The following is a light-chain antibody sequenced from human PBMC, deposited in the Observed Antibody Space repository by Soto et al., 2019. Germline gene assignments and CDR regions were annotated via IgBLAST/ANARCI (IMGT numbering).Light chain of an antibody. CDR1: QSISATH. CDR2: GAS. J-gene: IGKJ4*01. CDR3: QHYGSSPLT. V-gene: IGKV3-20*01. Sequence: IVLTQSPGTLSLSPGERATLSCRASQSISATHLAWYQQRPGQAPRLLLYGASSRATGIPDRFSGSGSGTDFTLTISRVEPDDFAVFYCQHYGSSPLTFGGGTKVEIK.